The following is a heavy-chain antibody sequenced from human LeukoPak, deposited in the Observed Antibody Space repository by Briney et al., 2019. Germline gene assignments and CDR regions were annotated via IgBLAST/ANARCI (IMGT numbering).Heavy chain of an antibody. CDR1: GYTFTGYY. V-gene: IGHV1-2*02. Sequence: ASVKVSCKASGYTFTGYYMHWVRQAPGQGLEWMGWINPNSGGTNYAQKFQGRVTMTRDTSISTAYMELSRLRSDDTAVYYCAREGVVAGTRWAFDYWGQGTLVTVSS. CDR2: INPNSGGT. CDR3: AREGVVAGTRWAFDY. D-gene: IGHD6-19*01. J-gene: IGHJ4*02.